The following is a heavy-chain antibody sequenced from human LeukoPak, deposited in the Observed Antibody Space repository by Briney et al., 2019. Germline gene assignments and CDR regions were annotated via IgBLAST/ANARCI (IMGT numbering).Heavy chain of an antibody. CDR2: ISAYNGNT. CDR1: GYTFTNYA. CDR3: ARGGSRSRRGDDAFDI. V-gene: IGHV1-18*01. J-gene: IGHJ3*02. Sequence: ASVKVSCKASGYTFTNYAMNWVRQAPGQGVEWMGWISAYNGNTELAQKFQGRVTLATDASTSTAYVELRSLTSDDTAVHFCARGGSRSRRGDDAFDIWGQGTMVTVSS. D-gene: IGHD3-10*01.